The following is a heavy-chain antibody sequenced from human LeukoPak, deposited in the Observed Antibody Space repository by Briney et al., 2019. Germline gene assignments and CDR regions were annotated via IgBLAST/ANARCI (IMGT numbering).Heavy chain of an antibody. CDR2: IYFTGRT. Sequence: PSETLSLTCTVSGGSISNYFWSWIRQPPGKGLEWFGYIYFTGRTNYNPSLKSRVTTSIDTSENQFSLQLTSVTAADTAAYYCARAVGSVGSLLGYYYYYMDVWGRGTTVTVSS. CDR3: ARAVGSVGSLLGYYYYYMDV. CDR1: GGSISNYF. D-gene: IGHD1-26*01. J-gene: IGHJ6*03. V-gene: IGHV4-59*01.